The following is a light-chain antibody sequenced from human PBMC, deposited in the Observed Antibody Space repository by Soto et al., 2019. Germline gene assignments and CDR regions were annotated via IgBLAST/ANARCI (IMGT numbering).Light chain of an antibody. J-gene: IGKJ4*01. Sequence: DIQMTQSPSSLSAPVGDTVTITCRASQSISGSLNWYQSKPGKAPKLLIYGAFTLHSGVPSRFSGSGSGTDYNLTISNLQLEDVASYYCQQTYRTPLTFGGGTKVDI. CDR1: QSISGS. CDR2: GAF. CDR3: QQTYRTPLT. V-gene: IGKV1-39*01.